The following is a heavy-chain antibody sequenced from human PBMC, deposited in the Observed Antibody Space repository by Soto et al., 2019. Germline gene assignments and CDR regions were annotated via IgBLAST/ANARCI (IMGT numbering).Heavy chain of an antibody. D-gene: IGHD6-13*01. CDR2: IYYSGST. CDR1: GGSISSSTYY. J-gene: IGHJ4*02. V-gene: IGHV4-39*07. CDR3: ASSFDVAAAGPFDY. Sequence: PSETLSLTCTVSGGSISSSTYYWGWIRQPPGKGLEWIGSIYYSGSTYYNPSLKSRVTISVDTSKNQFSLKLSSVTAADTAVYYCASSFDVAAAGPFDYSGQAPLVTVS.